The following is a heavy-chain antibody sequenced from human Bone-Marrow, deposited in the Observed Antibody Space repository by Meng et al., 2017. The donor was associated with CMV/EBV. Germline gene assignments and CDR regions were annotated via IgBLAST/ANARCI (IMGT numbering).Heavy chain of an antibody. CDR2: MNPSSGNT. J-gene: IGHJ6*02. V-gene: IGHV1-8*01. Sequence: ASVKVSCKASGYTFSTYDINWVRQATGQRLEWLGWMNPSSGNTGYAHKVQGRVTMTKSTSISTAYMELSSLRSEDTAVYYCARVAITSYYYGMDVWGQGTTVTVSS. D-gene: IGHD1-20*01. CDR1: GYTFSTYD. CDR3: ARVAITSYYYGMDV.